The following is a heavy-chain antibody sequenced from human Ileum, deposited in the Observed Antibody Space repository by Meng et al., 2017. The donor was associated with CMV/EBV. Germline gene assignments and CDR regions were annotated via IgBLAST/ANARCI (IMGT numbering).Heavy chain of an antibody. CDR1: GYTDYY. CDR3: ARRSGSSSGPFDY. V-gene: IGHV1-2*02. D-gene: IGHD6-6*01. J-gene: IGHJ4*02. CDR2: INPNTGGT. Sequence: SVPVSCKASGYTDYYMHWVRQAPGQGLEWMGWINPNTGGTTYEQKFQGRVTMTSDTSISTAYMELSRLTSDDTAVYYCARRSGSSSGPFDYWGQGTLVTVSS.